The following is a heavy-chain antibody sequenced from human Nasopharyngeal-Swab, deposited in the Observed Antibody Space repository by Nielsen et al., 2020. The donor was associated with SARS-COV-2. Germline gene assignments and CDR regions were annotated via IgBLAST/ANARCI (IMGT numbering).Heavy chain of an antibody. Sequence: WIRQPPGKALEWLALIDCDDDKYYSTSLKTRLTISKDTSKNQVVLTMTNMDPVDTATYYCARLRGYSYGIDYWGQGTLVTVSS. D-gene: IGHD5-18*01. CDR2: IDCDDDK. V-gene: IGHV2-70*01. CDR3: ARLRGYSYGIDY. J-gene: IGHJ4*02.